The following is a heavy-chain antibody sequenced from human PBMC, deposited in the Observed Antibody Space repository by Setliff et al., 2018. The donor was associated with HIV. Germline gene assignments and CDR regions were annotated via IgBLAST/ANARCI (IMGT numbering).Heavy chain of an antibody. J-gene: IGHJ6*03. D-gene: IGHD3-3*01. CDR1: GGAVSLYY. CDR2: LFTSGKT. V-gene: IGHV4-4*07. Sequence: PSETLSLTCTVSGGAVSLYYWNWGRQTVGKGLEWIGRLFTSGKTIFSPSLKSRVSMSVDTSKNAVSLKLDSVTAGDSAVYFCARDLFNEWQGHYNYYVDVWGKGTTVTVSS. CDR3: ARDLFNEWQGHYNYYVDV.